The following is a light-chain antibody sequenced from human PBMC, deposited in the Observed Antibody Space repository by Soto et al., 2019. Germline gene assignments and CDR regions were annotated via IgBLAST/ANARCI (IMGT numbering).Light chain of an antibody. J-gene: IGKJ5*01. CDR1: QSISSW. V-gene: IGKV1-5*03. CDR3: RHYYSYPIS. CDR2: EAS. Sequence: DIQMTQSPSTLSASVGDRVTITCRASQSISSWLAWYQQKPGRAPNLLIYEASILETGVPSRFSGSGSGTEFTLTLSSLQPDDFATYYCRHYYSYPISFGQGTRLEIK.